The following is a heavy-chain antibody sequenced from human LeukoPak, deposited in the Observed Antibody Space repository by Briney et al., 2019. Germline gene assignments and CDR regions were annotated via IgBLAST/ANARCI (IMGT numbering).Heavy chain of an antibody. CDR1: GGSISSSSYY. CDR2: IYYSGST. V-gene: IGHV4-39*01. Sequence: SETLSLTCTVSGGSISSSSYYWGWIRQPPGKGLEWIGSIYYSGSTYYNPSLESRVTISVDTSKNQFSLKLSSVTAADTAVYYCARRHSSMIVVVTWGQGTLVTVSS. J-gene: IGHJ5*02. CDR3: ARRHSSMIVVVT. D-gene: IGHD3-22*01.